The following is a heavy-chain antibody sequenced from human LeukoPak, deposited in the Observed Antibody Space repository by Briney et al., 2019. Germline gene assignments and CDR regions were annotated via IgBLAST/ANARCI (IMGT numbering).Heavy chain of an antibody. CDR3: ARHGDSGYSSGWYSAFDI. Sequence: SETLSLTCTVSGGSISSYYWSWIRQPPGKGLEWIGYIYYSGSTNYNPSIKSRVTISVDTSKNQFSLKLSSVTAADTAVYYCARHGDSGYSSGWYSAFDIWGQGTMVTVSS. D-gene: IGHD6-19*01. V-gene: IGHV4-59*08. J-gene: IGHJ3*02. CDR2: IYYSGST. CDR1: GGSISSYY.